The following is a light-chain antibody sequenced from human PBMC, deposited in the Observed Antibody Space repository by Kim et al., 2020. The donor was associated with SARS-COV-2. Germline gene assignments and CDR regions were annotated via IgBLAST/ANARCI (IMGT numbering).Light chain of an antibody. Sequence: DIQMTQSPSSLSASVGDRVTITCRASQSISSYLNWYQQKPGKAPKLLIYGASSLQSGVPSRFSGTGSGTDFTLTISSLQPDDFATYYCQQYDNTPDTFGQGTKLEI. CDR1: QSISSY. CDR3: QQYDNTPDT. J-gene: IGKJ2*01. V-gene: IGKV1-39*01. CDR2: GAS.